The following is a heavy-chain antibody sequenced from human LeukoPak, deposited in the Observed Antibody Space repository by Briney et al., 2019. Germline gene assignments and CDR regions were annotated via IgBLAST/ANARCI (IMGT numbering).Heavy chain of an antibody. J-gene: IGHJ2*01. CDR1: GFTFTSSA. V-gene: IGHV1-58*01. CDR2: IVVGSGNT. Sequence: SVNVSCKASGFTFTSSAVQWVRQARGQRLEWIGWIVVGSGNTNYAQKFQERVTITRDMSTSTAYMELSSLRSEDTAVYYCAAPTGYSSSGDFDLWGRGTLVTVSS. CDR3: AAPTGYSSSGDFDL. D-gene: IGHD6-6*01.